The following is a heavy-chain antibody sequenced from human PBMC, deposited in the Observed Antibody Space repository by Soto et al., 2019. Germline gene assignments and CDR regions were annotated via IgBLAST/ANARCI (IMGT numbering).Heavy chain of an antibody. V-gene: IGHV3-15*07. Sequence: EVQLVESGGGLVKPGGSLRLSCAASGFTFSNAWMNWVRQAPGKGLEWVGRIISKTDGGTTDYAAPVKGRFTISRDDSKNTLYLQMNSLKTEDTAVYYCTTGRGYIYDPFDCWGQGTLVTVSS. D-gene: IGHD5-18*01. CDR2: IISKTDGGTT. CDR1: GFTFSNAW. CDR3: TTGRGYIYDPFDC. J-gene: IGHJ4*02.